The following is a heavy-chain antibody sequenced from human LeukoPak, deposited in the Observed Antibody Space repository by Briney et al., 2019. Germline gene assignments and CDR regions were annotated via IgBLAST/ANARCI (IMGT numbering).Heavy chain of an antibody. J-gene: IGHJ6*03. D-gene: IGHD3-10*01. CDR2: IKHDGSEKQDGSEK. V-gene: IGHV3-7*01. CDR1: GFTFSQYW. Sequence: PGGSLRLSCAASGFTFSQYWMSWVRQAPGKGLEWVANIKHDGSEKQDGSEKNYVDSVKGRFTICRDNAKNSLYLQMNSLRAEDTAVYYCARSGRGADSFYFYMDVWGKGTTVTVSS. CDR3: ARSGRGADSFYFYMDV.